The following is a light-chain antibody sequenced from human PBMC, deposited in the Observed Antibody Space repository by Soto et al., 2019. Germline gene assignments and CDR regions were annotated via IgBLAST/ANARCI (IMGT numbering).Light chain of an antibody. Sequence: IQMTQSPSTLSASVGDRVTITCRASQSISIWLAWYQQKPGKAPKLLIYKASSLESEVPSRFSCSGSGTESTLTINRLQPDDSATYYCQQYNSDSTFGQGTKVEIK. CDR1: QSISIW. V-gene: IGKV1-5*03. CDR3: QQYNSDST. J-gene: IGKJ1*01. CDR2: KAS.